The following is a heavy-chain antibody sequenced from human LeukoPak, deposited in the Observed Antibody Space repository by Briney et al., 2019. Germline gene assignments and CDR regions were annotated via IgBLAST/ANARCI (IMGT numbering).Heavy chain of an antibody. CDR1: GYTFTSYG. J-gene: IGHJ6*03. D-gene: IGHD3-3*01. Sequence: ASVKVSCKASGYTFTSYGISWVRQAPGQGLERMGWISAYNGNRNYAQKLQGRVTMTTDTSTSTAYMELRSLRSDDTAVYYCARGQYDFWSGYIPYYYYYYMDVWGKGTTVTVSS. CDR3: ARGQYDFWSGYIPYYYYYYMDV. CDR2: ISAYNGNR. V-gene: IGHV1-18*01.